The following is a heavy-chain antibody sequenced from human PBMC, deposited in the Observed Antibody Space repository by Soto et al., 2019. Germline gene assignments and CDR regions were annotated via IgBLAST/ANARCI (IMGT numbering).Heavy chain of an antibody. CDR3: AKAPPDDFWSGYFYYYYYMDV. D-gene: IGHD3-3*01. V-gene: IGHV3-23*01. Sequence: GGSLRLSCAASGFTFSSYAMSWFRQAPGKGLEWVSAISGSGGSTYYADSVKGRFTISRDNSKNTLYLQMNSLRAEDTAVYYCAKAPPDDFWSGYFYYYYYMDVWGKGTTVTVSS. J-gene: IGHJ6*03. CDR2: ISGSGGST. CDR1: GFTFSSYA.